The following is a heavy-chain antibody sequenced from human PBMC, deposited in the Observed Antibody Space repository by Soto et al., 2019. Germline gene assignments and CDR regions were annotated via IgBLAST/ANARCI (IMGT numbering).Heavy chain of an antibody. V-gene: IGHV4-38-2*02. CDR3: ARVAFGTIDY. D-gene: IGHD1-1*01. CDR2: MYHSGTT. Sequence: SETLSLTCTVSNYSISSGYYWGWIRQSPGEGLEWIVSMYHSGTTYYNPSLKSRVTISIDTSKNQFSLKLTSVTSADTAVYFCARVAFGTIDYWGQGTLVTVSS. CDR1: NYSISSGYY. J-gene: IGHJ4*02.